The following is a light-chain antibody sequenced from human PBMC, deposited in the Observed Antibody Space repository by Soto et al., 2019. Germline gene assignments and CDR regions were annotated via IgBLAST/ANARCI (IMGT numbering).Light chain of an antibody. CDR3: QQSYSTPFT. V-gene: IGKV1-39*01. Sequence: DIQMTQSPSSLSASVGDRVTITCRASQSISSYLNWYQQKPGKAPKRLIYSASSLQSAVPSRFSGSGSGTDFTLTICSLQPEDFATYYCQQSYSTPFTFGPGTKVDSK. CDR2: SAS. J-gene: IGKJ3*01. CDR1: QSISSY.